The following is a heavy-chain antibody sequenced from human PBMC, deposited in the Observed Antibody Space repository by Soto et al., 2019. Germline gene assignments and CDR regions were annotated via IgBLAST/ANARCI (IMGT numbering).Heavy chain of an antibody. D-gene: IGHD3-10*01. V-gene: IGHV1-69*01. CDR1: GGTFSSYA. Sequence: QVQLVQSGAEVKKPGSSVKVSCKASGGTFSSYAISWVRQAPGQGLEWMGGIIPIFGTANYAQKFQGRVTITADESTSAAYMGLSRLRWEDTAVYDWARGRGGLGELLSYWGQGTLVTVSS. CDR3: ARGRGGLGELLSY. J-gene: IGHJ4*02. CDR2: IIPIFGTA.